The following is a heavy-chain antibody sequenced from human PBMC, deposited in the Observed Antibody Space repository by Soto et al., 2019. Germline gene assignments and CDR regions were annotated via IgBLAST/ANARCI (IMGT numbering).Heavy chain of an antibody. D-gene: IGHD3-22*01. CDR3: ANEGSFDSSGFYDYFHY. CDR2: ISGSGGST. Sequence: EVQLLESGGGLVQPGGSLRLSCTASGFTFSSYTMSWVRQAPGQGLEWVSAISGSGGSTFYADSVKGRFAISRDNSKNTLFLQRNSLRADDTAVDYCANEGSFDSSGFYDYFHYWGQGTLVTVSS. J-gene: IGHJ4*02. CDR1: GFTFSSYT. V-gene: IGHV3-23*01.